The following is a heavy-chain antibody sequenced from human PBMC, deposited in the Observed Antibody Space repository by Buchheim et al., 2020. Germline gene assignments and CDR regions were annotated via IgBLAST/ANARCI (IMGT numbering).Heavy chain of an antibody. CDR3: ARSDIVVVPAATYYYYYGMDV. Sequence: QVQLVQSGAEVKKPGASVKVSCKASGYTFTSYDINWVRQATGQGLEWMGWMNPNSGNTGYAQKFQGRVTMTRNTSISTAYMELSSLRSEDTAVYYCARSDIVVVPAATYYYYYGMDVWGQGTT. J-gene: IGHJ6*02. V-gene: IGHV1-8*01. CDR2: MNPNSGNT. D-gene: IGHD2-2*01. CDR1: GYTFTSYD.